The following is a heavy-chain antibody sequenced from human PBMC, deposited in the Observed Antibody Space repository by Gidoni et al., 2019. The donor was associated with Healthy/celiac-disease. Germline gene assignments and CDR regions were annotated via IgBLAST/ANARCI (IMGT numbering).Heavy chain of an antibody. V-gene: IGHV3-23*01. CDR2: ISGSGGST. Sequence: EVQLLESGGGLVQPGGSLRLSCAASGFTFSAYAMSWVRQPPGKGLKWVSTISGSGGSTDYADSVEGRFTISRDNSKNTLYLQMNSLRAEDTAVYYCAKSFNRYNWNYGSFDPWGQGTLVTVSS. J-gene: IGHJ5*02. D-gene: IGHD1-7*01. CDR1: GFTFSAYA. CDR3: AKSFNRYNWNYGSFDP.